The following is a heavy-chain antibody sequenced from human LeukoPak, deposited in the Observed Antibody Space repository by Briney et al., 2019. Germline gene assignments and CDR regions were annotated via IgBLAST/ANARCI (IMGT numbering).Heavy chain of an antibody. CDR3: ARGGYSSGWYLSYYYYYMDV. CDR1: GYTFTSYD. D-gene: IGHD6-19*01. J-gene: IGHJ6*03. V-gene: IGHV1-8*03. Sequence: ASVKVSCKASGYTFTSYDINWVRQATGQGLEWMGWMNPNSGNTGYAQKFQGRVTITRNTSISTAYMELSSLRSEDTAVYYCARGGYSSGWYLSYYYYYMDVWGKGTTVTVSS. CDR2: MNPNSGNT.